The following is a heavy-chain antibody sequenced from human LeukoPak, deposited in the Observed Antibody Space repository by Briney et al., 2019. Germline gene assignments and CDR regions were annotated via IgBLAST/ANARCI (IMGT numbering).Heavy chain of an antibody. CDR2: ISSSSDTI. V-gene: IGHV3-11*04. CDR3: ARVRNPGYCSTARCYVGY. D-gene: IGHD2-2*01. CDR1: GLTFGGYY. Sequence: GGSLRLSCAASGLTFGGYYMTWIRQAPGKGLEWVSYISSSSDTIYYADSVKGRFTISRDNADNSVYLQMNSLRAEDTALYYCARVRNPGYCSTARCYVGYWGQGTLVTVSS. J-gene: IGHJ4*02.